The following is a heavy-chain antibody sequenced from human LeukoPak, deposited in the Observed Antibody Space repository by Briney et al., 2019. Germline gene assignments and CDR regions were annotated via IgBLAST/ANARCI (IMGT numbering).Heavy chain of an antibody. D-gene: IGHD6-6*01. J-gene: IGHJ6*03. CDR1: GGTFSSYA. V-gene: IGHV1-69*05. Sequence: SVKVSCKASGGTFSSYAISWVRQAPGQGLEWMGRIIPIFGTANYAQKFQGRVTITTDESTSTAYMELSSLRSEDTAVYYCARVLVDSSSSYYYYYMDVWGKGTTVTVSS. CDR3: ARVLVDSSSSYYYYYMDV. CDR2: IIPIFGTA.